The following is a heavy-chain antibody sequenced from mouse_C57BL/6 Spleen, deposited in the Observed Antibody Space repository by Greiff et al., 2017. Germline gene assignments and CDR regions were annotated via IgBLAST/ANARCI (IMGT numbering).Heavy chain of an antibody. CDR1: GYTFTSYT. CDR2: INPSSGYT. CDR3: ARVGYYAMDY. D-gene: IGHD1-1*02. V-gene: IGHV1-4*01. Sequence: QVQLQQSGAELARPGASVKMSCKASGYTFTSYTMHWVKQRPGQGLEWIGYINPSSGYTKYNQKFKDKATLTADKSSSTAYMQLSSLTSEDSAVYDCARVGYYAMDYWGQGTSVTVSS. J-gene: IGHJ4*01.